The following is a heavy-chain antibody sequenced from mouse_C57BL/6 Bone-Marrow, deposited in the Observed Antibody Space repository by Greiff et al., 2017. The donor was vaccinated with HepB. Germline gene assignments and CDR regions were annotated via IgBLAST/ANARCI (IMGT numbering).Heavy chain of an antibody. V-gene: IGHV1-5*01. D-gene: IGHD1-1*01. CDR3: TRSRNYYGSSYLDY. Sequence: VQLQQSGTVLARPGASVKMSCKTSGYTFTSYWMHWVKQRPGQGLEWIGAIYPGNSDTSYNQKFKGKAKLTAVTSASTAYMELSSLTSEDSAVYYCTRSRNYYGSSYLDYWGQGTTLTVSS. J-gene: IGHJ2*01. CDR2: IYPGNSDT. CDR1: GYTFTSYW.